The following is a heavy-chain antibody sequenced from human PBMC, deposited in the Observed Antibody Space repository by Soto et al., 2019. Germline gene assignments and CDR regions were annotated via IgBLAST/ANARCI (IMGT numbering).Heavy chain of an antibody. V-gene: IGHV1-24*01. CDR1: GYTLTELS. D-gene: IGHD6-13*01. Sequence: QVQLVQSGAEVKKPGASVKVSCKVSGYTLTELSMHWVRQAPGKGLEWMGGFDPEDGQTIYAQKFQGRVTMTEDTTXXPAYMELSSLRSEDTAVYYCATASSSPAPHYGMDVWGQGTTVTVSS. J-gene: IGHJ6*02. CDR3: ATASSSPAPHYGMDV. CDR2: FDPEDGQT.